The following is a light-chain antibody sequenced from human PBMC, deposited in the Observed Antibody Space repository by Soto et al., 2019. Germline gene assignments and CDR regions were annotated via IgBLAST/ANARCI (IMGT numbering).Light chain of an antibody. CDR2: EVS. V-gene: IGLV2-14*01. CDR3: SSYTSSSTRV. CDR1: SSDVGGYNY. Sequence: QSALPQPASVSGSPGQPITISCTGTSSDVGGYNYVSWYQQHPGKAPKLMIYEVSNRPSGVSNRFSGSNSGNTASLTISGLQSEDEADYYCSSYTSSSTRVFGTGTKVTVL. J-gene: IGLJ1*01.